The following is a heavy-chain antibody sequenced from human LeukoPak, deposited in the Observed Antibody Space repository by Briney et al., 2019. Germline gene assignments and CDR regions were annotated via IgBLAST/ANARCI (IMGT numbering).Heavy chain of an antibody. CDR2: MNPNNGDT. Sequence: ASVKVSCKASGYAFTYYYIHWVRQAPGQGLEWMGWMNPNNGDTYYSQRFQGRVTMTRDTTINTAYLELSSLISDDSAIYYCARDGLPSSVQPGETRRLCWFDLWGQGTLVTVSS. CDR1: GYAFTYYY. V-gene: IGHV1-2*02. CDR3: ARDGLPSSVQPGETRRLCWFDL. D-gene: IGHD2-2*01. J-gene: IGHJ5*02.